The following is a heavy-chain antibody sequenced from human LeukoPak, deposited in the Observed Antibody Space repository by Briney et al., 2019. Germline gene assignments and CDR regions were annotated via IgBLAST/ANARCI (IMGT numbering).Heavy chain of an antibody. V-gene: IGHV1-18*04. CDR2: ISAYNGNT. CDR1: GYTFTSYY. CDR3: ARGTIFGVVTINYYYYGMDV. Sequence: ASVKVSCKASGYTFTSYYMHWVRQAPGQGLEWMGWISAYNGNTNYAQKLQGRVTMTTDTSTSTAYMELRSLRSDDTAVYYCARGTIFGVVTINYYYYGMDVWGQGTTVTVSS. D-gene: IGHD3-3*01. J-gene: IGHJ6*02.